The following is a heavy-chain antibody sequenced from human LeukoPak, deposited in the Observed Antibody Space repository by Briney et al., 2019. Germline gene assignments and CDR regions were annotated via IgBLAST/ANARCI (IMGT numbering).Heavy chain of an antibody. CDR2: INPSGGST. Sequence: ASVKVSCKASGYTFTSYYMHWVRQAPGQGLEWMGIINPSGGSTSYAQKFQGRVTMTRDTSTSTVYMELSSLRSEDTAVYYCARASQGDEYYDFWSGYSSDWYFDLWGRGTLVTVSS. D-gene: IGHD3-3*01. CDR3: ARASQGDEYYDFWSGYSSDWYFDL. J-gene: IGHJ2*01. V-gene: IGHV1-46*01. CDR1: GYTFTSYY.